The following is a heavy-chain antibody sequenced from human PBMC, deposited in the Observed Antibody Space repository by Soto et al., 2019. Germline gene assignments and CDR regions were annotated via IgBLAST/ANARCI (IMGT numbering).Heavy chain of an antibody. CDR1: GYTFTSYD. CDR2: MDPNSCTT. CDR3: GRELRGFDP. V-gene: IGHV1-8*01. D-gene: IGHD1-7*01. Sequence: QVHLVQSGAEVKKPGASVKVSFKASGYTFTSYDIKWVRHATGQGLEWMGWMDPNSCTTGDGQKYPGRVTMTRNNSISTAYMELSSLRFDDTAVYYCGRELRGFDPWGQGTLVTVSS. J-gene: IGHJ5*02.